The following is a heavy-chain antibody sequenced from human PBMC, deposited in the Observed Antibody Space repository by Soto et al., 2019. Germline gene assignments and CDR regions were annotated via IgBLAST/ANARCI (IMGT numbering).Heavy chain of an antibody. V-gene: IGHV3-48*03. CDR3: AREEGCSGGSCYPTYWYFDL. J-gene: IGHJ2*01. CDR2: ISSSGSTI. Sequence: GGSLRLSCAASGFTFSSYEMNWVRQAPGKGLEWVSYISSSGSTIYYADSVKGRFTISRDNAKNSLYLQMNSLRAEDTAVYYCAREEGCSGGSCYPTYWYFDLWGRGTLVTVSS. D-gene: IGHD2-15*01. CDR1: GFTFSSYE.